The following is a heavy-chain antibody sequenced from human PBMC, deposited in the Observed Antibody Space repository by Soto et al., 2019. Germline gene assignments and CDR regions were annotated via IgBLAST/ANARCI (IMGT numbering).Heavy chain of an antibody. CDR2: TYYRSKWYN. D-gene: IGHD4-17*01. CDR1: GDSVSSNSAA. Sequence: PSQTLSLTCAMSGDSVSSNSAAWSWIRQSRSRGLEWLGRTYYRSKWYNDYAVSVKSRITINPDTSKNQFSLQLNSVTPEDTAVYYCARLRDYYMDVWGKGTTVTVSS. V-gene: IGHV6-1*01. CDR3: ARLRDYYMDV. J-gene: IGHJ6*03.